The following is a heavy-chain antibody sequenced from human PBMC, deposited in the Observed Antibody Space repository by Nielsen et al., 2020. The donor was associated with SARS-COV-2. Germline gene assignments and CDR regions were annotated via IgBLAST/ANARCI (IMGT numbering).Heavy chain of an antibody. CDR1: GFSFSSYA. D-gene: IGHD6-13*01. Sequence: GGSLTLSCAASGFSFSSYAMSWVRQAPGKGLEWVSAISGSGGSTYYADSVKGRFTVSRDNSKNTLYLQMNSLRAEDTAVYYCAKVRIAAAAKAPVDYWGQGTLVTVSS. J-gene: IGHJ4*02. CDR3: AKVRIAAAAKAPVDY. CDR2: ISGSGGST. V-gene: IGHV3-23*01.